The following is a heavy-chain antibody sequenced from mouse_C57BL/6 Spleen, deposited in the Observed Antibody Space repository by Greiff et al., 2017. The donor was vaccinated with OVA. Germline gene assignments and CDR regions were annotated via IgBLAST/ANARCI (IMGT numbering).Heavy chain of an antibody. CDR1: GFTFSSYA. CDR2: ISDGGSYT. V-gene: IGHV5-4*01. D-gene: IGHD2-5*01. J-gene: IGHJ4*01. CDR3: ARDNYSNYLYYAMDY. Sequence: VQVVESGGGLVKPGGSLKLSCAASGFTFSSYAMSWVRQTPEKRLEWVATISDGGSYTYYPDNVKGRFTISRDNAKNNLYLQMSHLKSEDTAMYYCARDNYSNYLYYAMDYWGQGTSVTVSS.